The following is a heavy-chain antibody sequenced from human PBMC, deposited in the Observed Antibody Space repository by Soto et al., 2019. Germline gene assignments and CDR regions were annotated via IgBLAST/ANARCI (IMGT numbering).Heavy chain of an antibody. J-gene: IGHJ4*02. V-gene: IGHV3-23*01. D-gene: IGHD3-3*01. CDR1: GFTFSSYA. CDR3: AKDHVLRFLESPYYFDY. CDR2: ISGSGGST. Sequence: GSLRLSCAASGFTFSSYAMSWVRQAPGKGLEWVSAISGSGGSTYYADSVKGRFTISRDNSKNTLYLQMNSLRAEDTAVYYCAKDHVLRFLESPYYFDYWGQGTLVTVSS.